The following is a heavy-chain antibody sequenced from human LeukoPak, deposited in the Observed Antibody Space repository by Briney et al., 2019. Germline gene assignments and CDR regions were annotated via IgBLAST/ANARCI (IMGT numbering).Heavy chain of an antibody. CDR3: AKDRTVGASYWYFDL. J-gene: IGHJ2*01. V-gene: IGHV3-7*03. CDR2: INPDGIKR. CDR1: GLTFSSSW. Sequence: GGSLRLSCAVSGLTFSSSWMDWVRQAPGKGLEWVASINPDGIKRYSADSVKGRFTISRDSSKNTLFLHMNTLRAEDTAIYYCAKDRTVGASYWYFDLWGRGTLVTVSS. D-gene: IGHD1-26*01.